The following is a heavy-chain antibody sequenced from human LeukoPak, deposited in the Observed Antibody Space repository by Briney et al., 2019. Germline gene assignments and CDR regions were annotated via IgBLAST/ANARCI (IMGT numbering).Heavy chain of an antibody. Sequence: GASVKVSCKASGYTFTGYYMRWVRQAPGQGLEWMGWINPNSGGTNYAQKFQGRVTMTRDTSISTAYMELSGLRSDDTAVYYCARDKGGSGTGIDYWGQGTLVTVSS. CDR2: INPNSGGT. D-gene: IGHD3-10*01. CDR1: GYTFTGYY. J-gene: IGHJ4*02. CDR3: ARDKGGSGTGIDY. V-gene: IGHV1-2*02.